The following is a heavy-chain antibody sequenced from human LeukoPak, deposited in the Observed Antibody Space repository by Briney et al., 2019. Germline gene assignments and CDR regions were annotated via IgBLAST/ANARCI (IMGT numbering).Heavy chain of an antibody. CDR3: ARARSIIAARRGVYFDY. V-gene: IGHV1-2*02. CDR2: INPNSGGT. D-gene: IGHD6-6*01. J-gene: IGHJ4*02. CDR1: GYTFTGYY. Sequence: GASVKVSCKASGYTFTGYYMHWVRQAPGQGLEWTGWINPNSGGTNYAQKFQGRVTMTRDTSISTAYMELSRLRSDDTAVYYCARARSIIAARRGVYFDYWGQGTLVTVSS.